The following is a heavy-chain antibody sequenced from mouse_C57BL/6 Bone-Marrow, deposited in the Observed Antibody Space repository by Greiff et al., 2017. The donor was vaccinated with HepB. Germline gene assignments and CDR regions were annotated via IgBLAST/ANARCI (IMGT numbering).Heavy chain of an antibody. CDR3: AREGYYYAMDY. CDR1: GYTFTSYW. V-gene: IGHV1-64*01. Sequence: QVQLQQPGAELVKPGASVKLSCKASGYTFTSYWMHWVKQRPGQGLEWIGMIHPNSGSTNYNEKFKSKATLTVDKSSSTAYMQLSSLTSEDSAVYYCAREGYYYAMDYWGQGTTLTVSS. CDR2: IHPNSGST. D-gene: IGHD3-1*01. J-gene: IGHJ4*01.